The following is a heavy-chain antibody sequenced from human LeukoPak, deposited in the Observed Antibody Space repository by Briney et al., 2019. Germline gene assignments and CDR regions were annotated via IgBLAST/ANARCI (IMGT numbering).Heavy chain of an antibody. D-gene: IGHD3-10*01. V-gene: IGHV4-4*02. J-gene: IGHJ4*02. CDR2: IYHSGST. Sequence: PSETLSLTCAVSGDSISTNKWWSWVRQPPGKGLEWIAEIYHSGSTNCNPSLKSRVTISVDKSKNQFSLKLSSVTAADTAVYYCARASGGGITRYFEHWGQGTLVTVSS. CDR3: ARASGGGITRYFEH. CDR1: GDSISTNKW.